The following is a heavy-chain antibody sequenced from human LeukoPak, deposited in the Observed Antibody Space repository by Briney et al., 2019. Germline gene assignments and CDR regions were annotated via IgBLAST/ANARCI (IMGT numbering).Heavy chain of an antibody. Sequence: ASVKVSCKASGYTFTSYGITWVRQAPGQGLEWMGWISAYNGNTNYAQKLQGRVTMTTDTSTSTAYMALRSLRSDDTAVYYCARGRPSSNIAARGNWFDPWGQGTLVTVSS. CDR2: ISAYNGNT. CDR1: GYTFTSYG. D-gene: IGHD6-6*01. V-gene: IGHV1-18*01. J-gene: IGHJ5*02. CDR3: ARGRPSSNIAARGNWFDP.